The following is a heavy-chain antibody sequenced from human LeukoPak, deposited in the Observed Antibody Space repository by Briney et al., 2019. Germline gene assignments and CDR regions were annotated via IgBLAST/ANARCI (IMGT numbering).Heavy chain of an antibody. V-gene: IGHV4-4*02. D-gene: IGHD1-26*01. Sequence: PSETLSLTCAISGGSISSSNWWSWVRQPPGKGLEWIGKIYHSGSTNYSPSLKSRVTISVDKSKNQFSLKVTSVTAADTAVYYCARVSSGSYYFDSWGQGTLVTVSS. CDR1: GGSISSSNW. CDR3: ARVSSGSYYFDS. CDR2: IYHSGST. J-gene: IGHJ4*02.